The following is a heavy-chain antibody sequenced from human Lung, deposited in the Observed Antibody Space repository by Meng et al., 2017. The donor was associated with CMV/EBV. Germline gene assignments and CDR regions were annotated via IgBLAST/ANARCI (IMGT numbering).Heavy chain of an antibody. CDR2: INHSGRT. Sequence: GSLRLSCAVCGGSFSGYYWSWIRQPPGKGLEWIGEINHSGRTNYNPSLKSRVTISVDTSKNQFSLKLSSVTAADTAVYYCARRRTIFGVVIDYGMDVWGQGTTVTVSS. J-gene: IGHJ6*02. V-gene: IGHV4-34*01. CDR3: ARRRTIFGVVIDYGMDV. D-gene: IGHD3-3*01. CDR1: GGSFSGYY.